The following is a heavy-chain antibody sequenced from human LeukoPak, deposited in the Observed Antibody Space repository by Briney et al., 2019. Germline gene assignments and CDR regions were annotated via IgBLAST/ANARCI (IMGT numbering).Heavy chain of an antibody. CDR1: GGPISSYY. Sequence: SETLSLTCTVSGGPISSYYWSWVRQPPGKGREWIGYIYYSGSTNYNPSLKSRVTISIDTSKNQFSLKLSSVTAADTAVYYCARPLAVAGISKVGAFDIWGQGTMVTVSS. V-gene: IGHV4-59*08. J-gene: IGHJ3*02. CDR3: ARPLAVAGISKVGAFDI. D-gene: IGHD6-19*01. CDR2: IYYSGST.